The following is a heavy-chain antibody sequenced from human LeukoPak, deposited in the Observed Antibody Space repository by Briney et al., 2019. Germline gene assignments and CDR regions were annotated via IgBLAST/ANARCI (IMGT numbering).Heavy chain of an antibody. CDR3: ARDLSTYCGGDCYGIFDY. CDR1: GFTFSSYE. Sequence: GGSLRLSCAASGFTFSSYEMNWVRQAPGKGLEWVSYISSSGSTTYYADSVKGRFTISRDNAKNSLYLQMNSLRAEDTAVYYCARDLSTYCGGDCYGIFDYWGQGTLVTVSS. V-gene: IGHV3-48*03. CDR2: ISSSGSTT. J-gene: IGHJ4*02. D-gene: IGHD2-21*02.